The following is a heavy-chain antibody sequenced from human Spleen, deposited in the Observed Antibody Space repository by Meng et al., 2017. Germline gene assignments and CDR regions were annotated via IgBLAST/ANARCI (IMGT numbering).Heavy chain of an antibody. CDR2: LYHVGNT. D-gene: IGHD3-22*01. CDR1: GYSISSGYY. V-gene: IGHV4-38-2*01. CDR3: ARGNYYDSSGLGY. J-gene: IGHJ4*02. Sequence: SETLSLTCAVSGYSISSGYYWGWIRQSPGKGLEWIGNLYHVGNTYYNPSLKSRVTISVDTSKNHFSLRLSSVTAADTAVYYCARGNYYDSSGLGYWGQGTLVTVSS.